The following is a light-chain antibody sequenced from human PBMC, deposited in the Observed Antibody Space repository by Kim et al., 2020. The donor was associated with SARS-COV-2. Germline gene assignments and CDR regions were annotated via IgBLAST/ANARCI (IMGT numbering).Light chain of an antibody. CDR3: QQYNIWPWT. CDR2: DAS. V-gene: IGKV3-15*01. Sequence: VCLGERATLSCRASESVRSKLAWYQQNPGQAPRLLIYDASRRATGVPARFSGSGSGTDFTLTISSVQPGDLVIYYCQQYNIWPWTFGLGTKVDIK. J-gene: IGKJ1*01. CDR1: ESVRSK.